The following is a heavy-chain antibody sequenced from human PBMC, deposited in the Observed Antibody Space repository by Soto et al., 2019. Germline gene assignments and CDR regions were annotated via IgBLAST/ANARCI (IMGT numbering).Heavy chain of an antibody. J-gene: IGHJ4*02. CDR1: GGSFSGYY. CDR2: INHSGST. D-gene: IGHD2-8*02. Sequence: SETLSLTCAVYGGSFSGYYWTWIRQPPGTGLEWIGEINHSGSTDYNPSLKSRVTISVDTSKNQFSLKLTSVTVADTAVYYCARDKITGLFDYWGQGTLVTVSS. V-gene: IGHV4-34*01. CDR3: ARDKITGLFDY.